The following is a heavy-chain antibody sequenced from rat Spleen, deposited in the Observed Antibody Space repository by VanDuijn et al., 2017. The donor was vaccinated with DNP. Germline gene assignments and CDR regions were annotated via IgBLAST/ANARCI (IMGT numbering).Heavy chain of an antibody. D-gene: IGHD4-3*01. J-gene: IGHJ2*01. V-gene: IGHV5S23*01. CDR3: IRWNSGHFDY. Sequence: EVQLEESGGGLLQPGGSLKLSCAASGFTFSAYYMAWVRQAPKKGLEWVATITASSGTTYYRGSVRGRVTISRDDAKNTLYLQMDSLRSEDMATYYCIRWNSGHFDYWGQGVMVTVSS. CDR1: GFTFSAYY. CDR2: ITASSGTT.